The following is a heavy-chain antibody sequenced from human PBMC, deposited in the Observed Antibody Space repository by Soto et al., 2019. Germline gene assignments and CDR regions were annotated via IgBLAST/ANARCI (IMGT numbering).Heavy chain of an antibody. Sequence: PGESLKISCKGSGYSFTSYWIGWVRQMPGKGLEWMGIIYPGDSDTRYSPSFQGQVTISADKSISTAYLQWSSLKASDTAMYYCATYCSGGSCQGSWFDPWGQGTLVTVSS. J-gene: IGHJ5*02. CDR1: GYSFTSYW. D-gene: IGHD2-15*01. CDR3: ATYCSGGSCQGSWFDP. V-gene: IGHV5-51*01. CDR2: IYPGDSDT.